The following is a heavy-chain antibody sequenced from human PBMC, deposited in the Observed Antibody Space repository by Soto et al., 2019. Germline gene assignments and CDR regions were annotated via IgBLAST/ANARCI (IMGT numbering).Heavy chain of an antibody. Sequence: GGSLRLSCAASGFTFSSQSMNWVSQAPGKGLEWVSSISSSSSYIYYADSVKGRFTISRDNAKNSLYLQMNSLRAEDTAVYYCAMVSRSSSSNWFDPWGQGTLVTVSS. CDR1: GFTFSSQS. CDR3: AMVSRSSSSNWFDP. D-gene: IGHD6-6*01. V-gene: IGHV3-21*01. J-gene: IGHJ5*02. CDR2: ISSSSSYI.